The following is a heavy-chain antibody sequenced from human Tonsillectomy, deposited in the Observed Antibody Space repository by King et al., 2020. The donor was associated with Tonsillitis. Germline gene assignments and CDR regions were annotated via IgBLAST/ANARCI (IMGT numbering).Heavy chain of an antibody. CDR2: IRYSGRA. CDR1: DSSFSSGDYY. V-gene: IGHV4-39*01. Sequence: QLQESGPGLVKLSETLSLTCPFSDSSFSSGDYYGVWLSQPLQKRLEWIWSIRYSGRASYNSLLKNRATIYVEPSKNQFSRKLTFVTAADTAAYYCARQTGSSSHHDAFDIWGQGTVVTVSS. J-gene: IGHJ3*02. D-gene: IGHD6-6*01. CDR3: ARQTGSSSHHDAFDI.